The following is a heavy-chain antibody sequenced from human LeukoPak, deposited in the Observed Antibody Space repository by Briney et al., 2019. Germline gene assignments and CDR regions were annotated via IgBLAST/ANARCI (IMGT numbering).Heavy chain of an antibody. V-gene: IGHV1-46*01. J-gene: IGHJ4*02. CDR2: INPSGGST. CDR1: GYTFTSYY. Sequence: GASVKVSCKASGYTFTSYYMHWVRQAPGQGLEWMGIINPSGGSTSYAQKFQGRVTMTRDTSTSTVYMELSSLRSEDTAVYYCARDPLGGYVWGSYRYTGPHFDYWGQGTLVTVSS. D-gene: IGHD3-16*02. CDR3: ARDPLGGYVWGSYRYTGPHFDY.